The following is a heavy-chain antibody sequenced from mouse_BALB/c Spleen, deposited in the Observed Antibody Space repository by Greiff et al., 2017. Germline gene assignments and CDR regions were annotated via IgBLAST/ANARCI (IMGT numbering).Heavy chain of an antibody. D-gene: IGHD1-1*01. V-gene: IGHV1-69*02. CDR2: IDPSDSYT. CDR1: GYTFTSYW. CDR3: ARGGYYYGSSGAMDY. J-gene: IGHJ4*01. Sequence: QVQLQQPGAELVKPGASVKLSCKASGYTFTSYWMHWVKQRPGQGLEWIGEIDPSDSYTNYNQKFKGKATLTVDKSSSTAYMQLSSLTSEDSAVYYCARGGYYYGSSGAMDYWGQGTSVTVSS.